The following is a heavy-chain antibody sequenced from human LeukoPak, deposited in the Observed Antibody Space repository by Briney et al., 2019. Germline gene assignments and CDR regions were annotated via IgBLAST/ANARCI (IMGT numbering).Heavy chain of an antibody. CDR2: IYHSGST. Sequence: PPETPSLTCTVSGYSISSGYYWGWIRQPPGKGLEWIGSIYHSGSTYYNPSLKSRVTISVDTSKNQFSLKLSSVTAADTAVYYCARAGRYYYYMDVWGKGTTVTVSS. J-gene: IGHJ6*03. CDR1: GYSISSGYY. CDR3: ARAGRYYYYMDV. V-gene: IGHV4-38-2*02.